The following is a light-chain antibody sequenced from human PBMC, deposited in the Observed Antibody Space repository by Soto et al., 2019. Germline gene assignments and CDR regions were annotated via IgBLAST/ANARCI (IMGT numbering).Light chain of an antibody. V-gene: IGKV1-33*01. J-gene: IGKJ4*01. Sequence: DIQMTQSPSSLSASVGDRVTITCQASQDISNYLNWYQQKPGKAPKLLIYDASNLETGVPSRLSGGGSGTDFTFTISSLQPEDIATYYCQRYDNLPTFGGGTKVEIK. CDR3: QRYDNLPT. CDR2: DAS. CDR1: QDISNY.